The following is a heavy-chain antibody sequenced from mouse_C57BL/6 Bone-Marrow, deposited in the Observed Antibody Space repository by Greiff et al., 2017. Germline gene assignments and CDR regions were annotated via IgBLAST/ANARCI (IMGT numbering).Heavy chain of an antibody. CDR2: ISSGGSYT. J-gene: IGHJ1*03. CDR3: ARNYFYWYFDV. V-gene: IGHV5-6*01. D-gene: IGHD1-1*01. Sequence: EVQLVESGGDLVKPGGSLKLSCAASGFTFSSYGMSWVRQTPDKRLEWVATISSGGSYTYYPDSVKGRFTISRDNAKNTLYLQMSSLKSEDTAMYYCARNYFYWYFDVWGTGTTVTVSS. CDR1: GFTFSSYG.